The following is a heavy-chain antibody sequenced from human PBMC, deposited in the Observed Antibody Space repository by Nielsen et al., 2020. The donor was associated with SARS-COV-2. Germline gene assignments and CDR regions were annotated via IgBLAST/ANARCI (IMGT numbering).Heavy chain of an antibody. Sequence: ASVKVSCKASGYTFTTFAINWMRQAPGQGLEWMGWINTNTGNPTYAQGFTGRFVFSLDTSVSTAYLQISSLKAEDTGVYYCVKQLISYYFGMDVWGQGTTVTVSS. CDR2: INTNTGNP. V-gene: IGHV7-4-1*02. CDR3: VKQLISYYFGMDV. D-gene: IGHD6-13*01. CDR1: GYTFTTFA. J-gene: IGHJ6*02.